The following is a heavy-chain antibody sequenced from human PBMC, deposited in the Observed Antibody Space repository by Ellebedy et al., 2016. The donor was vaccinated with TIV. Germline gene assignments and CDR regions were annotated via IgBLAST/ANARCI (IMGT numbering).Heavy chain of an antibody. CDR3: ARSGTGFEAFDI. D-gene: IGHD3/OR15-3a*01. J-gene: IGHJ3*02. Sequence: SETLSLTCTVSGGSVSSVSSYWSWLRQPPGKGLEWIGYIHYIGTTNYNPSFETRATISLHPSTNQFTLTLTSVTAAGTAVYYCARSGTGFEAFDIWGQGTMVTVSS. V-gene: IGHV4-61*01. CDR2: IHYIGTT. CDR1: GGSVSSVSSY.